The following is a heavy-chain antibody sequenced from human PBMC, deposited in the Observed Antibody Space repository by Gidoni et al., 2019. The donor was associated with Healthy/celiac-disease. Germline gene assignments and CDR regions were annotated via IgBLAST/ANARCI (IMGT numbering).Heavy chain of an antibody. CDR2: IKSKTDGGTT. V-gene: IGHV3-15*01. D-gene: IGHD3-10*01. Sequence: EVQLVASGGGLVKPGGSLRLSCAASGFPFSNAWMSWVRQAPGKGLAWVGRIKSKTDGGTTDYAAPVKGRFTISRDDSKNTLYLQMNSLKTEDTAVYYCTTDGFGESPNPFDYWGQGTLVTVSS. CDR3: TTDGFGESPNPFDY. J-gene: IGHJ4*02. CDR1: GFPFSNAW.